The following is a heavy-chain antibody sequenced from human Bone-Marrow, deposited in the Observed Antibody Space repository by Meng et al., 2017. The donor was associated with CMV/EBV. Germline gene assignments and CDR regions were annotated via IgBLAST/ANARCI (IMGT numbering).Heavy chain of an antibody. CDR1: GGSFSGYY. CDR2: INHSVST. V-gene: IGHV4-34*01. J-gene: IGHJ6*02. CDR3: ARGPYYGSVLSGYYYYGMDV. D-gene: IGHD3-10*01. Sequence: SETLSLTCAVYGGSFSGYYWSWIRQPPGKGLEWIGEINHSVSTNYNPSLKSRVTISVDTSKNQFSLKLSSVTAADTAVYYCARGPYYGSVLSGYYYYGMDVWGRGPTVTGSS.